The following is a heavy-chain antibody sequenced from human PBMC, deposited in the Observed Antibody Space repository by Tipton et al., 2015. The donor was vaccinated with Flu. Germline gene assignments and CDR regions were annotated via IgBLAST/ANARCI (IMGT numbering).Heavy chain of an antibody. J-gene: IGHJ4*02. CDR1: GFTFSSYW. CDR3: ARDRADDFWGGDS. Sequence: SLRLSCATSGFTFSSYWMIWVRQAPGKGLEWVANIKQDGSGKYYVDSVKGRFTISRDNAKSSLFLQMDSLRVEDTAVYYCARDRADDFWGGDSWGLGTLVTVSS. V-gene: IGHV3-7*01. D-gene: IGHD3-3*01. CDR2: IKQDGSGK.